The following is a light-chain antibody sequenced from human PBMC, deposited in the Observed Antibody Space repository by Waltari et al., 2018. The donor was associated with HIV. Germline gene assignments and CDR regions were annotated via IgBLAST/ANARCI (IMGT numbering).Light chain of an antibody. J-gene: IGLJ3*02. V-gene: IGLV2-23*02. CDR3: CSYAGSSTFNWV. CDR1: RSDVGSYNL. CDR2: EVS. Sequence: QSALTQPASVSGSPGQSITISCTGTRSDVGSYNLVSWYQQHPGKAPKLMIYEVSKRPSGVSNRFSGSRSGNTASLTISGLQAEDEADYYCCSYAGSSTFNWVFGGGTKLTVL.